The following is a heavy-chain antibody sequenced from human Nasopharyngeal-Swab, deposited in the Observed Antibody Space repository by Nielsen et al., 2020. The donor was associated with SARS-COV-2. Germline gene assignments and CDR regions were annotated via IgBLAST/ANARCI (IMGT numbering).Heavy chain of an antibody. CDR2: INEDGSIT. D-gene: IGHD3-16*01. CDR3: GRDLGGRFST. V-gene: IGHV3-74*01. J-gene: IGHJ5*02. Sequence: GESLKISCAASGFPFRSYWMHWVRQLPGKGRVWFSRINEDGSITNYADSVGGRFTISRDNAKNTLFLHMNSLRAEDTAVYYCGRDLGGRFSTWGQGTLVTASS. CDR1: GFPFRSYW.